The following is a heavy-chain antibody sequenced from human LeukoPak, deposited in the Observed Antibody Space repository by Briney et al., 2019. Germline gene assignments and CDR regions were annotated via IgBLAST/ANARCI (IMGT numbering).Heavy chain of an antibody. J-gene: IGHJ6*03. Sequence: GGSLRLSCAASGFSFSSYSMSWVRQAPGKGLEWVSSISTSSSYIYYADSVKGRFTISRDNDKKSLYLQMNSLRAEHTAVYYCASYGSGSYYSGDYYYYYMDVWGNGTTVTVSS. CDR3: ASYGSGSYYSGDYYYYYMDV. V-gene: IGHV3-21*01. D-gene: IGHD3-10*01. CDR2: ISTSSSYI. CDR1: GFSFSSYS.